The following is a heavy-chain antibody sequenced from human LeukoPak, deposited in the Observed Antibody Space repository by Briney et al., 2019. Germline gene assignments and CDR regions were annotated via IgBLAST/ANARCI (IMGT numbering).Heavy chain of an antibody. V-gene: IGHV4-59*08. CDR1: GGSISSYY. D-gene: IGHD2-21*02. Sequence: PSETLSLTCTVSGGSISSYYWSWIRQPPGKGLDWIGYIYYSGSTNYNPSLKSRVTISVDTSKNQFSLKLSSVTAADTAVYYCARHLTPTTFCGGDCYTYYYYXGMDV. J-gene: IGHJ6*01. CDR2: IYYSGST. CDR3: ARHLTPTTFCGGDCYTYYYYXGMDV.